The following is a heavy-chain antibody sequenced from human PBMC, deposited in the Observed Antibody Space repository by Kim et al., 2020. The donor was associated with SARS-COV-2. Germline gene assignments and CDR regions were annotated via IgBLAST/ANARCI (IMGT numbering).Heavy chain of an antibody. V-gene: IGHV4-34*01. CDR2: INHSGST. Sequence: SETLSLTCAVYGGSFSGYYWSWIRQPPGKGLEWIGEINHSGSTNYNPSLKSRVTISVDTSKNQFSLKLSSVTAADTAVYYCARGYSSSSYLDYWGQGTLV. CDR3: ARGYSSSSYLDY. J-gene: IGHJ4*02. CDR1: GGSFSGYY. D-gene: IGHD6-6*01.